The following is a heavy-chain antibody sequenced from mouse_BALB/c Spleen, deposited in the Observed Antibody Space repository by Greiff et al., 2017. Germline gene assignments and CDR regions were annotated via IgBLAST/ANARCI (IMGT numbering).Heavy chain of an antibody. Sequence: VKLQESGAELAKPGASVKMSCKASGYTFTSYWMHWVKQRPGQGLEWIGYINPSTGYTEYNQKFKDKATLTADKSSSTAYMQLSSLTSEDSAVYYCARPMVDWFAYWGQGTLVTVSA. CDR2: INPSTGYT. D-gene: IGHD2-3*01. CDR1: GYTFTSYW. CDR3: ARPMVDWFAY. V-gene: IGHV1-7*01. J-gene: IGHJ3*01.